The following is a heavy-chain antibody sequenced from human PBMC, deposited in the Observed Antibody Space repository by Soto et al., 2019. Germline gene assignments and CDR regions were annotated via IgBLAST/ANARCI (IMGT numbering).Heavy chain of an antibody. CDR3: ARYYFDSSGYSNWFDP. Sequence: LSLTCSVSGGSITSGAYYWTWIRQHPGKGLEWIAYIHYSGRTYYNPSLKSRVTISVDTSNNQFSLKLSSVTAADTAVYYCARYYFDSSGYSNWFDPWGQGTLVTVSS. D-gene: IGHD3-22*01. CDR2: IHYSGRT. V-gene: IGHV4-31*03. CDR1: GGSITSGAYY. J-gene: IGHJ5*02.